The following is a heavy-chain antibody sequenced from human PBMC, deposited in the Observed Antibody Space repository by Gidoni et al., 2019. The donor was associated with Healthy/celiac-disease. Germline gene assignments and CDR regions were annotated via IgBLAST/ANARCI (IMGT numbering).Heavy chain of an antibody. J-gene: IGHJ6*04. V-gene: IGHV3-43*01. Sequence: EVQLVESGGVVVQPGGSLRLSCAASGFTFDDYTMHWVRQAPGKGLEWVSLISWDGGSTYYADSVKGRFTISRDNSKNSLYLQMNSLRTEDTALYYCAKDMGPFRTTWNAMDVWGKGTTVTVSS. CDR3: AKDMGPFRTTWNAMDV. D-gene: IGHD4-17*01. CDR2: ISWDGGST. CDR1: GFTFDDYT.